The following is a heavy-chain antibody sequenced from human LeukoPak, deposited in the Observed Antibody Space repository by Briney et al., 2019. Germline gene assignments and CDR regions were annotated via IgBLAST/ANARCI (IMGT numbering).Heavy chain of an antibody. CDR1: GFTFSSYA. CDR3: AKSAGSGTYLLGV. Sequence: GGSLRLSCAASGFTFSSYAMSWVRQAPGKGPEWVSGIRRSGGSTYYADSVKGRFTISRDNSKNTLYLQMNSLGAEDTAVYYCAKSAGSGTYLLGVWGQGTLVNGSS. D-gene: IGHD3-10*01. CDR2: IRRSGGST. J-gene: IGHJ4*02. V-gene: IGHV3-23*01.